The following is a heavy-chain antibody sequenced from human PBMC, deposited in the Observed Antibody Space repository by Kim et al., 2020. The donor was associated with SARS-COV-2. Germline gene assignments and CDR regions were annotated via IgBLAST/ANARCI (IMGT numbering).Heavy chain of an antibody. V-gene: IGHV4-39*01. D-gene: IGHD5-12*01. CDR1: GGSISSSSYY. CDR3: ATLPYSGYDYPLDY. J-gene: IGHJ4*02. CDR2: IYYSGST. Sequence: SETLSLTCTVSGGSISSSSYYWGWIRQPPGKGLEWIGSIYYSGSTYYNPSLKSRVTISVDTSKNQFSLKLSSVTAADTAVYYCATLPYSGYDYPLDYWGQGTLVTVSS.